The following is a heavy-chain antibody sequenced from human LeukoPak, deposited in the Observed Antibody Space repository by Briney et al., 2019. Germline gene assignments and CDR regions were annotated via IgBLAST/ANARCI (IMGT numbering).Heavy chain of an antibody. J-gene: IGHJ4*02. D-gene: IGHD1-14*01. CDR1: GITFSSFW. CDR2: INQDGSQT. CDR3: ARARMRGSGATDY. Sequence: GGSLRLSCAASGITFSSFWMSWVRQAPGKGLEWVANINQDGSQTFYVDSVKGRFTISRDNAKNSLYLQMNSLRAEDTAVYYCARARMRGSGATDYWGQGTLVTVSS. V-gene: IGHV3-7*03.